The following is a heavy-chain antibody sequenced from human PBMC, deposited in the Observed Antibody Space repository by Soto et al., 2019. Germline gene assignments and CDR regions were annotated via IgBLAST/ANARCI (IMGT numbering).Heavy chain of an antibody. Sequence: KQSQTLSLPCTVSGGSISSSSYYWGWIRQPPGKGLEWIGSIYYSGSTYYNPSLKSRVTISVDTSKNQFSLKLSSVTAADTAVYYCARHVQSKDFWSGYYHPDYYYYGMDVWGQGTTVTVSS. CDR2: IYYSGST. V-gene: IGHV4-39*01. D-gene: IGHD3-3*01. CDR1: GGSISSSSYY. J-gene: IGHJ6*02. CDR3: ARHVQSKDFWSGYYHPDYYYYGMDV.